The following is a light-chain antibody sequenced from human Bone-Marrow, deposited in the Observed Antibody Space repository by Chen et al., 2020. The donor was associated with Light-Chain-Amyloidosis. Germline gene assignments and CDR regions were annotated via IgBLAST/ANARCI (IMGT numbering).Light chain of an antibody. V-gene: IGLV2-11*01. J-gene: IGLJ3*02. Sequence: QSALTQPHSVSGSPGQSVTISCTGTSSDIGGYDYVPWYQQYPGTAPKLIIYDVNKRPSGVPDRFSASKSANTASLTISGLQADDEAEYHCCAYAGTYTWLFGGGTRLTVL. CDR2: DVN. CDR3: CAYAGTYTWL. CDR1: SSDIGGYDY.